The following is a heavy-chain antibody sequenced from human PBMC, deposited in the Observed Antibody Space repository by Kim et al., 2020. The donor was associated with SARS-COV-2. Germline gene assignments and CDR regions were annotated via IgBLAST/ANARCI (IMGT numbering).Heavy chain of an antibody. CDR3: ARGGGIYYYDTRDAFDI. D-gene: IGHD3-22*01. CDR1: GYTFTSYY. J-gene: IGHJ3*02. CDR2: INPSGGST. Sequence: ASVKVSCKASGYTFTSYYMHWVRQAPGQGLEWMGIINPSGGSTSYAQKFQGRVTMTRDTSTSTVYMELSSLRSEDTAVYYCARGGGIYYYDTRDAFDIWGQGTMVTVSS. V-gene: IGHV1-46*01.